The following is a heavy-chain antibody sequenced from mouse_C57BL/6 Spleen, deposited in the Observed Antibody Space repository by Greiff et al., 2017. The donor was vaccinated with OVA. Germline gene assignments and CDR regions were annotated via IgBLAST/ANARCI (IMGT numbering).Heavy chain of an antibody. CDR1: GYSITSGYY. D-gene: IGHD4-1*01. Sequence: EVQLQESGPGLVKPSQSLSLTCSVPGYSITSGYYWNWIRQFPGNKLEWMGYISYDGSNNYNPSLKNRLSITRDTSKNQFFLKLNSVTTEDTATYYCARDRTGTVDYWGQGTTLTVSS. CDR2: ISYDGSN. J-gene: IGHJ2*01. V-gene: IGHV3-6*01. CDR3: ARDRTGTVDY.